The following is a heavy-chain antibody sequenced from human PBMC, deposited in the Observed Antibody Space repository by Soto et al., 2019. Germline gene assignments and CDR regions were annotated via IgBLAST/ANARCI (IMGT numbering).Heavy chain of an antibody. CDR3: ARVGYYDSSGYSFALDAFDI. V-gene: IGHV1-18*01. Sequence: SVDVTCKASGYTFTSDGISWVRQAPLQGLEGMGWISAYNGNTNYAQKLQGRVTMTTDTSTSTAYMELRSLRSDDTAVYYCARVGYYDSSGYSFALDAFDIWGQGTMVTVS. J-gene: IGHJ3*02. CDR2: ISAYNGNT. D-gene: IGHD3-22*01. CDR1: GYTFTSDG.